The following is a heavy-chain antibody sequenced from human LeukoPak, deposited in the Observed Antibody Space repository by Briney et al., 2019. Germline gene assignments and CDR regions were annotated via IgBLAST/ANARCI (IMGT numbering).Heavy chain of an antibody. V-gene: IGHV4-59*01. J-gene: IGHJ4*02. CDR3: ARSKNHDLTWGLDY. D-gene: IGHD1-14*01. CDR1: GGSISSYY. CDR2: IYNSGST. Sequence: SETLSLTCTVSGGSISSYYWSWIRQPPGKGLEWIGYIYNSGSTNYNPSLKSRVTISGDTSKNQFSLKLSSVTAADTAVYYCARSKNHDLTWGLDYWGQGTLVTVSS.